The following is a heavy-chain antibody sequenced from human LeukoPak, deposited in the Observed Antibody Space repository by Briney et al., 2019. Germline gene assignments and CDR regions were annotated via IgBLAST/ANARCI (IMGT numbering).Heavy chain of an antibody. CDR1: GFTVSSNY. V-gene: IGHV3-66*01. D-gene: IGHD5-12*01. J-gene: IGHJ4*02. CDR3: ARESARSGYDR. CDR2: IYSGGST. Sequence: TGGSLRLSCAASGFTVSSNYMSWVRQAPGKGLEWVSVIYSGGSTYYADSVKGRFTISRDNSKNTLYLQMNSLRAEDTAVYYCARESARSGYDRWGQGTLVTVSS.